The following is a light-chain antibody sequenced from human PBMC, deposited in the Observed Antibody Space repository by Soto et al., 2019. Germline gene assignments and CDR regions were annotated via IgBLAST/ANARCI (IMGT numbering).Light chain of an antibody. CDR3: QQRSNWRWT. Sequence: EIVLTQSPGTLSLSPGERATLSCRASQSVRSNLAWYQQKPGQAPRLLIYDASNRDTGTPARFSGSGAGTEFTLTISSLEPEDFAVYYCQQRSNWRWTFGQGTKVDNK. J-gene: IGKJ1*01. CDR2: DAS. CDR1: QSVRSN. V-gene: IGKV3D-11*02.